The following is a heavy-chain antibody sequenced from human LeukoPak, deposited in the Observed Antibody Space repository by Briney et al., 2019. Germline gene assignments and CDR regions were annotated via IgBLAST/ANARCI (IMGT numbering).Heavy chain of an antibody. CDR2: IYTSGST. CDR3: ARDRGYAVRGYFDL. V-gene: IGHV4-4*07. J-gene: IGHJ2*01. Sequence: SQTLSLTCTVSGGSFSSYYWSWIRQPAGKELEWIGRIYTSGSTNYNPSLKSRVTMSVDTSKNQFSLKLSSVTAADTAVYYCARDRGYAVRGYFDLWGRGTLVTVSS. D-gene: IGHD5-12*01. CDR1: GGSFSSYY.